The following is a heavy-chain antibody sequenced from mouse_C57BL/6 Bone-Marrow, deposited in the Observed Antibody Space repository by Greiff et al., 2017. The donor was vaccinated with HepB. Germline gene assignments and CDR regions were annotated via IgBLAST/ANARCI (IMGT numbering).Heavy chain of an antibody. CDR3: ARCPYDHGVSTNYCDY. J-gene: IGHJ2*01. D-gene: IGHD2-4*01. V-gene: IGHV1-31*01. CDR1: GYSFTGYY. Sequence: VQLQQSGPELVKPGASVKISCKASGYSFTGYYMHWVKQSHGNILDWIGYIYPYNGVSSYNQKFKGKATLTVDKSSSTAYMELRSLTSEDSAVYYCARCPYDHGVSTNYCDYWGQGTTLTVSS. CDR2: IYPYNGVS.